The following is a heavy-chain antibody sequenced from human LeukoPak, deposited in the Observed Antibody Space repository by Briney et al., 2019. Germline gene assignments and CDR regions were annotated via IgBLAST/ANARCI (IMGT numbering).Heavy chain of an antibody. CDR1: GDSINSGSYY. V-gene: IGHV4-61*02. CDR3: ARAIDYGDSYFDY. D-gene: IGHD4-17*01. CDR2: IYSSGSA. J-gene: IGHJ4*02. Sequence: SQTLSLTCTVSGDSINSGSYYWSRIRQPAGKGLEWIGRIYSSGSANYNPSLKSRVTISVDTSKNQFSLRLSSVTAADTAVYYCARAIDYGDSYFDYWGQGTLVTVSS.